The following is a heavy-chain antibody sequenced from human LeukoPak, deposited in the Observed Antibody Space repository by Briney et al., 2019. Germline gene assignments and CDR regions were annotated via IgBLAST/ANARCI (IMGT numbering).Heavy chain of an antibody. V-gene: IGHV3-30*02. Sequence: GGSLRLSCAASGFTFSSYGMHWVRQAPGKGLEWVAFIRYDGSNKYYADSVKGRFTISRDNSKNTLYLQMNSLRAEDTAVYYCARECDDILTGSRVYFDYWGQGTLVTVSS. D-gene: IGHD3-9*01. CDR3: ARECDDILTGSRVYFDY. CDR1: GFTFSSYG. CDR2: IRYDGSNK. J-gene: IGHJ4*02.